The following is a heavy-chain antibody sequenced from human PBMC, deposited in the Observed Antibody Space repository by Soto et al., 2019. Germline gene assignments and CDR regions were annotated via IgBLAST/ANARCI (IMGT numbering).Heavy chain of an antibody. D-gene: IGHD2-21*02. CDR2: INPNSGGT. Sequence: GASVKGSCKAAGYSFTGYYMHWVRQAPGQGLEWMGWINPNSGGTNYAQKFQGRVTMTRDTSISTAYMELSRLRSDDTAVYYCARDPEYCGGDCYSFYYYSYGMDVWGQGTTVTVSS. V-gene: IGHV1-2*02. J-gene: IGHJ6*02. CDR3: ARDPEYCGGDCYSFYYYSYGMDV. CDR1: GYSFTGYY.